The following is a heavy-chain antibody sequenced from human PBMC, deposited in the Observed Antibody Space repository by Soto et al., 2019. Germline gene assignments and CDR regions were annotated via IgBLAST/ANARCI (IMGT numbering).Heavy chain of an antibody. CDR2: IYWDDDK. Sequence: QITLKESGPTLVKPTQTLTLTCTFSGFSLSTSGVGVGWIRQPPGKALEWLALIYWDDDKRYSPSLKSRLTITQDTSKNQVVLTMTNMDPVDTATYYCAHRPGYYGSGSFPYNWFDPWGQGTLVTVSS. CDR1: GFSLSTSGVG. J-gene: IGHJ5*02. V-gene: IGHV2-5*02. CDR3: AHRPGYYGSGSFPYNWFDP. D-gene: IGHD3-10*01.